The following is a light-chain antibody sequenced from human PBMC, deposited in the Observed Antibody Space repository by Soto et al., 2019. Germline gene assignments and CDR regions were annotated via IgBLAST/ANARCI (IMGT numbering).Light chain of an antibody. Sequence: EIVLTQSPATLSLSPGERATLSCRASHSVSSYLAWSQQKPSQAPRLLIYDASNRATGVPARFSGSGSGAAITLTISSLEPEDFAVYYCHQRSDWPPAFGQGTKVVIK. V-gene: IGKV3-11*01. J-gene: IGKJ1*01. CDR1: HSVSSY. CDR2: DAS. CDR3: HQRSDWPPA.